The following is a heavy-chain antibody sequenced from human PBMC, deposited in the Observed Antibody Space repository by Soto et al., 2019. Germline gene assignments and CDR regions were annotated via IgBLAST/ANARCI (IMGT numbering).Heavy chain of an antibody. CDR1: WFTFSSYA. CDR2: ISGSGVNT. Sequence: GGSLSLSCAASWFTFSSYAMSWVRQAPGKGLEWVSAISGSGVNTYYADSVKGRFTISRDNSKNTLYLQMNSLRAEDTAVYDWPNSAIPVLPYFDEWGKGNLVTV. J-gene: IGHJ4*02. V-gene: IGHV3-23*01. D-gene: IGHD2-2*02. CDR3: PNSAIPVLPYFDE.